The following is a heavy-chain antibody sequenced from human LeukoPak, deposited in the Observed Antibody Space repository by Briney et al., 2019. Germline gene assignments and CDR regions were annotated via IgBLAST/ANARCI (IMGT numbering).Heavy chain of an antibody. CDR2: ISNDGSNK. V-gene: IGHV3-30*18. CDR3: AKDWGFRYASGSYCDY. D-gene: IGHD3-10*01. Sequence: GRSLRLSCAASGFTFSNYGMHWVRQAPGKGLEWVAVISNDGSNKYYADSVKGRLTISRDNSKNTLYLQMNSLRPEDTAVYYCAKDWGFRYASGSYCDYWGQGTQVTVSS. J-gene: IGHJ4*02. CDR1: GFTFSNYG.